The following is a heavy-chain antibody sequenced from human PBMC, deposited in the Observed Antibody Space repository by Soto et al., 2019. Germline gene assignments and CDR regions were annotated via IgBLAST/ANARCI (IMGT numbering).Heavy chain of an antibody. CDR1: GGTFSSYA. CDR3: ARETNYDFWSGYYIRLNYYMDV. D-gene: IGHD3-3*01. J-gene: IGHJ6*03. CDR2: IIPIFGTA. Sequence: ASVKVSCKASGGTFSSYAISWVRQAPGRGLEWMGGIIPIFGTANYAQKFQGRVTITADTSTSTAYMELRSLRSDDTAVYYCARETNYDFWSGYYIRLNYYMDVWGKGTTVTVSS. V-gene: IGHV1-69*06.